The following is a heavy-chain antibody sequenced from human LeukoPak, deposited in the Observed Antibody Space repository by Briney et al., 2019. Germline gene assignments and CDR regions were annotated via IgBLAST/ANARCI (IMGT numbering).Heavy chain of an antibody. CDR1: GFTFRTYW. CDR2: INQGGSET. CDR3: ARLIGDRTIYDY. Sequence: GGSLRLSCAASGFTFRTYWMSWVRQAPGKGLEWVASINQGGSETYYVESVKGRFTISRDNAMNSFFLQMNSLRAEDTAVYYCARLIGDRTIYDYWGQGTLATVSS. D-gene: IGHD6-6*01. J-gene: IGHJ4*02. V-gene: IGHV3-7*01.